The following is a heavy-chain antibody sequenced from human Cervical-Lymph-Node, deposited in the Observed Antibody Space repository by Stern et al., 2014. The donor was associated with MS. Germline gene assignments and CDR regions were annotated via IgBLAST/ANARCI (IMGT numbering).Heavy chain of an antibody. CDR1: GGTFSSFA. D-gene: IGHD6-13*01. CDR2: IIPIFGIA. V-gene: IGHV1-69*17. Sequence: VHLVESGAEVKKPGSSVKVSCKASGGTFSSFAISWVRQAPGQGLEWVGGIIPIFGIAIYAQKFQGSVTITADKSTSTAYMELSSLRSEDTAVYFCARIAAADSTGGYWGQGTLVTVSS. CDR3: ARIAAADSTGGY. J-gene: IGHJ4*02.